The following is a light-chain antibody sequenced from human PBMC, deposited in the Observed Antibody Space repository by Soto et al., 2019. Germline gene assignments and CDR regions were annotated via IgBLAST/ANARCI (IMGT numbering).Light chain of an antibody. V-gene: IGKV1-5*01. CDR3: QQYSIYPYT. CDR1: QTLSNW. J-gene: IGKJ2*01. CDR2: DAS. Sequence: IQMTQSPSALSASVGDRVTITCRASQTLSNWLAWYQQEPGKAPKLLIFDASSLQSGVPSRFTGIGFGTEFTLTISSLQPDDFGTYYCQQYSIYPYTFGQGTKLEIK.